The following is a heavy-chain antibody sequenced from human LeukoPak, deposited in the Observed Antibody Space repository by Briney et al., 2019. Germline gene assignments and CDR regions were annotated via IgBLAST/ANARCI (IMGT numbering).Heavy chain of an antibody. CDR2: VNPNSGDT. D-gene: IGHD6-19*01. CDR3: ARVHSSGWSWYYYYYMDV. V-gene: IGHV1-2*02. Sequence: ASVKVSCKASGYTFTAYYMHWVRQAPGEGLEWVGWVNPNSGDTNYAQKFQGRVTMTSDTSMNTAYMELSSLRSEDTAVYYCARVHSSGWSWYYYYYMDVWGKGTTVTVSS. CDR1: GYTFTAYY. J-gene: IGHJ6*03.